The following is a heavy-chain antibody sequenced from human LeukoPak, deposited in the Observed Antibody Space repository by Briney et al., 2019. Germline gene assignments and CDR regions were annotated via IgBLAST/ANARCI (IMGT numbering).Heavy chain of an antibody. CDR3: ARVSAPYYYDSSGFDYYYYYMDV. CDR2: TYYSGST. D-gene: IGHD3-22*01. CDR1: GGSISSHY. Sequence: SSETLSLTCTVSGGSISSHYWSWIRQPPGKGLEWIGYTYYSGSTNYNPSLKSRVTISVDTSKNQFSLKLSSVTAADTAVYYCARVSAPYYYDSSGFDYYYYYMDVWGKGTTVTVSS. J-gene: IGHJ6*03. V-gene: IGHV4-59*11.